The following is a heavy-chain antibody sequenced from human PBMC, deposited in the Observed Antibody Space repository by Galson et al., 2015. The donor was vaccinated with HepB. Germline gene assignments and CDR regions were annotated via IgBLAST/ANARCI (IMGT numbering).Heavy chain of an antibody. J-gene: IGHJ5*02. V-gene: IGHV3-33*01. CDR2: IWYDGSNK. CDR3: ASEVVTGWFDP. Sequence: SLRLSCAASGFTFSSYGMHWVRQAPGKGLEWVAVIWYDGSNKYYADSVKGRFTISRDNSKNTLYLQVNSLRAEDTAVYYCASEVVTGWFDPWGQGTLVTASS. CDR1: GFTFSSYG. D-gene: IGHD4-23*01.